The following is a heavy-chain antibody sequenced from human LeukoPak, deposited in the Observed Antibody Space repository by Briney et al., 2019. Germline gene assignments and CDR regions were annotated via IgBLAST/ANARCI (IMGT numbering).Heavy chain of an antibody. CDR3: AKDSTPSYYDSSGPVDY. CDR2: ISGSGGST. CDR1: GLTFNNYA. V-gene: IGHV3-23*01. D-gene: IGHD3-22*01. J-gene: IGHJ4*02. Sequence: PGGSLRLSCAASGLTFNNYAMSWVRRAPGKGLAWVSAISGSGGSTYYADSVKGRFTISRDNSKNTLYLQMNSLRAEDTAVYYCAKDSTPSYYDSSGPVDYWGQGTLVTVSS.